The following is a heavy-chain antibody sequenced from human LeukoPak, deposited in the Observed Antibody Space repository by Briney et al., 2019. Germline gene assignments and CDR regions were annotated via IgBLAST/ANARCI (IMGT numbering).Heavy chain of an antibody. J-gene: IGHJ6*02. CDR2: ISSSSSYI. V-gene: IGHV3-21*01. D-gene: IGHD3-16*01. Sequence: NSGGSLRLSCAASGFSFSSYSMNWVREAPGKGLEWVSSISSSSSYIYYADSVKGRFTISRDNAKNSLYLQMNSLRAEDTAVYYCARLRSYGYYYNGMDVWGQGTTVTVS. CDR1: GFSFSSYS. CDR3: ARLRSYGYYYNGMDV.